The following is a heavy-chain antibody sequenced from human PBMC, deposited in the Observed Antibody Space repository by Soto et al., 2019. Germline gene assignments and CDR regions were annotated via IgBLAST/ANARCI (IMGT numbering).Heavy chain of an antibody. CDR3: ARDRIYGSGSFYNVGY. Sequence: QVQLVESGGGVVQPGRSLRLSCAESGFTFSTYGMHCVRQAPGKGLEWVAAIWNDGDNKYYAGSVKGRFTISRDNSKNTLYLQMNSLRAEDTAVYYCARDRIYGSGSFYNVGYWGLGTLVTVSS. D-gene: IGHD3-10*01. V-gene: IGHV3-33*01. CDR2: IWNDGDNK. CDR1: GFTFSTYG. J-gene: IGHJ4*02.